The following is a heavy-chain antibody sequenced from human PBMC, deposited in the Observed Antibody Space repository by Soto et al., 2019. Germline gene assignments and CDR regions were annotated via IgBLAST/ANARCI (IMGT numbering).Heavy chain of an antibody. Sequence: VVSLRLSCAASGFTFSSYAMSWVRQAPGKGLEWVSAISGSGGSTYYADSVKGRFTISRDNSKNTLYLQMNSLRAEDTAVYYCAKKGSSITIFGVVIIPVDYWGQGTLVTVSS. V-gene: IGHV3-23*01. D-gene: IGHD3-3*01. J-gene: IGHJ4*02. CDR2: ISGSGGST. CDR3: AKKGSSITIFGVVIIPVDY. CDR1: GFTFSSYA.